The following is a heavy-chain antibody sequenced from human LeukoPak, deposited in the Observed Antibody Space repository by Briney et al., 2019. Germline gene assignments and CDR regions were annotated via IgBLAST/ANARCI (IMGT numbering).Heavy chain of an antibody. Sequence: GGSLRLSCAASGFKFDDYAMHWVRQVPGKGLEWVSGIGWNSVNIDYADSVKGRFTISRDNARNSLYLQMNSVRAEDTAAYYCAKEAGQDYGALDAFDVWGQGTMVTVSS. D-gene: IGHD4-17*01. CDR1: GFKFDDYA. CDR2: IGWNSVNI. J-gene: IGHJ3*01. V-gene: IGHV3-9*01. CDR3: AKEAGQDYGALDAFDV.